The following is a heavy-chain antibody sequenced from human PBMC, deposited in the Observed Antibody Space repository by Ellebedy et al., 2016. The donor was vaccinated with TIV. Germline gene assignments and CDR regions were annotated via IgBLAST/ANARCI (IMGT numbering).Heavy chain of an antibody. Sequence: PGGSLRLSCAASGLTFSSHAMSWVRQAPGKGLEWVSSITESGGNTYYADSVKGRFTISRDNSKDTLFLQMNSLRAEDTAVYYCVRERGRPDSFDLWGRGTTVIVSS. CDR2: ITESGGNT. V-gene: IGHV3-23*01. CDR1: GLTFSSHA. CDR3: VRERGRPDSFDL. J-gene: IGHJ3*01.